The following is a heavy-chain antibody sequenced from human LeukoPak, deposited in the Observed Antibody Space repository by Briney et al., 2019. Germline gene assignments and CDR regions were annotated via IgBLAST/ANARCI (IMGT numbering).Heavy chain of an antibody. CDR2: IYYTGST. CDR1: GGSISQYY. Sequence: SQTLSLTCSVSGGSISQYYWRWIRQPPGKGLEGIGYIYYTGSTNYNPSLKSRVTISLDTSKNQFSLKLSSVTAADTAVYYCARGANYYYYYGIDIWGQGTTVTVSS. V-gene: IGHV4-59*01. CDR3: ARGANYYYYYGIDI. J-gene: IGHJ6*02.